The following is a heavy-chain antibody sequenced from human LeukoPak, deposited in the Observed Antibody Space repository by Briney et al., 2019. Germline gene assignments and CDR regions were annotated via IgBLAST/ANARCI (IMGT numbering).Heavy chain of an antibody. CDR2: IYTSGST. J-gene: IGHJ4*02. Sequence: SETLSLTCTVSGGSISSGGYYWSWIRQPAGKGLEWIGRIYTSGSTNYNPSLKSRVTISVDTSKNQFSLKLSSVTAADTAVYYCAREVRWSIAAAGRPDYWGQGTLVTVSS. D-gene: IGHD6-13*01. CDR1: GGSISSGGYY. CDR3: AREVRWSIAAAGRPDY. V-gene: IGHV4-61*02.